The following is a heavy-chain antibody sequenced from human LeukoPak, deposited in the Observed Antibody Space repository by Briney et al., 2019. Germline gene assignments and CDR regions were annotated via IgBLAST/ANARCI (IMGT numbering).Heavy chain of an antibody. J-gene: IGHJ4*02. V-gene: IGHV4-59*01. Sequence: PSETLSLTCTVSGGSISSYYWSWIRQPPGKGPEWIGYIYYSGSTNYNPSLKSRVTISVDTSKNQFSLNLSSVTAADTAVYYCAXDRGVQDGYNYRXYXDXXGQ. D-gene: IGHD5-24*01. CDR1: GGSISSYY. CDR2: IYYSGST. CDR3: AXDRGVQDGYNYRXYXDX.